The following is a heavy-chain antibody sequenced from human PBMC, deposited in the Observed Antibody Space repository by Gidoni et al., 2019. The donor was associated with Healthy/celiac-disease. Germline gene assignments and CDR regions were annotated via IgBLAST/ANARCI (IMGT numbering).Heavy chain of an antibody. V-gene: IGHV3-13*01. CDR2: IGTAGDT. Sequence: EVQLVESGGGLVQPGGSLRLSCAASGFTFSSYDMHWVRQATGKGLEWVSAIGTAGDTYYPGSVKGRFTISRENAKNSLYLQMNSLRAGDTAVYYCARERADTGSFDYWGQGTLVTVSS. J-gene: IGHJ4*02. D-gene: IGHD3-9*01. CDR3: ARERADTGSFDY. CDR1: GFTFSSYD.